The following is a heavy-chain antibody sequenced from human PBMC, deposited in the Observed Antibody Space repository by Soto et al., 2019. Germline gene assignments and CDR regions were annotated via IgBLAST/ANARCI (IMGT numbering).Heavy chain of an antibody. V-gene: IGHV3-11*01. CDR3: AGGDYGDYWYFDL. CDR2: ISSSGSTI. J-gene: IGHJ2*01. CDR1: GFTLSDYY. D-gene: IGHD4-17*01. Sequence: GGSLRLSCAASGFTLSDYYMSWISQAPGKGLEWVSYISSSGSTIYYADSVKGRFTISRDNAKNSLYLQMNSLRAEDTAVYYCAGGDYGDYWYFDLWGRGTLVTVSS.